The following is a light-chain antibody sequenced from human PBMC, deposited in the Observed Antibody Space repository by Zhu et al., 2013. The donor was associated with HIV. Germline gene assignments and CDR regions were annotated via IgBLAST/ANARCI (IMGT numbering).Light chain of an antibody. Sequence: EVVLTQSPDTQSLSPGERVTLSCTASQNINIYLAWYQQKAGQAPRLLIYDASKRATGIPSRFSGSGSGRDFTLTISSLEPEDFGIYYCQQRSNLITFGQGTRLEI. V-gene: IGKV3-11*02. CDR1: QNINIY. CDR3: QQRSNLIT. CDR2: DAS. J-gene: IGKJ5*01.